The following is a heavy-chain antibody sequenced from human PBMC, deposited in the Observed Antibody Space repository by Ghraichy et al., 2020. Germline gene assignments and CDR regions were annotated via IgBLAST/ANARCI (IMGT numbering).Heavy chain of an antibody. Sequence: LSLTCAASGFTFSSYWMTWVRQAPGKGLEWVANIKEDGSQKYYVDSVKGRFTISRDNAKNSLYLQMNSRRAEDTAVYYCVTDRGYFTFDYWGQGTLVTVSS. CDR1: GFTFSSYW. V-gene: IGHV3-7*01. J-gene: IGHJ4*02. CDR3: VTDRGYFTFDY. CDR2: IKEDGSQK. D-gene: IGHD3-10*01.